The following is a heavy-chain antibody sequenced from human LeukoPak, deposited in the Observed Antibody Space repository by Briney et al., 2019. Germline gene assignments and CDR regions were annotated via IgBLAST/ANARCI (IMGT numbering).Heavy chain of an antibody. CDR2: INSDGSST. J-gene: IGHJ5*02. CDR3: ARELLWFGGQFDP. CDR1: GFTFSSYW. V-gene: IGHV3-74*01. Sequence: GGSLRLSCAASGFTFSSYWMHWVRQAPGKGLVWVSRINSDGSSTSYADSVKGRFTISRDNAKNSLYLQMNSLRAEDTAVYYCARELLWFGGQFDPWGQGTLVTVSS. D-gene: IGHD3-10*01.